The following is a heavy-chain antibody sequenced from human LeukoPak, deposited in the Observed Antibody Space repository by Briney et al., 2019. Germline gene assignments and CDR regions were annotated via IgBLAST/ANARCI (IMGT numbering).Heavy chain of an antibody. CDR2: IHYSEGT. J-gene: IGHJ5*02. CDR1: GGSISSSY. D-gene: IGHD2-21*02. CDR3: ARATIVVVTAGWFDP. Sequence: SETLSLTCTVSGGSISSSYWNWIRQPPGKGLEWIGYIHYSEGTNYNPSLKSRVTISVDTSKNQFSLKLRSVTAADTAVYYCARATIVVVTAGWFDPWGQGTLVTVSS. V-gene: IGHV4-59*01.